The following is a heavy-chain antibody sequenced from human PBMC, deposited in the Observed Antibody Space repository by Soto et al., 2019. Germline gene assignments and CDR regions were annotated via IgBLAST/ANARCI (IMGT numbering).Heavy chain of an antibody. CDR2: ISSSGSTI. CDR3: ARVQSEPLFDP. CDR1: GFTFSSYE. D-gene: IGHD1-1*01. V-gene: IGHV3-48*03. Sequence: GGSVRLSCAASGFTFSSYEMNWVRQAPGKGLEWVSYISSSGSTIYYADSVKGRFTISRDNAKNSLYLQMNSLRAEDTAVYYCARVQSEPLFDPWGQGTLVTVSS. J-gene: IGHJ5*02.